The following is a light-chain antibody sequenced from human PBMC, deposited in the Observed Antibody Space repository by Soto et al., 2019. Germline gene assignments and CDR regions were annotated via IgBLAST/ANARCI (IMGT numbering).Light chain of an antibody. V-gene: IGLV3-21*02. Sequence: SYELTQPPSVSVSPGQTASITCGGDNIGTKSVHWYQQRPGQAPVLVVYDDSDRPSGIPERFSGSNSGNTATLTISRVEAGDEADYYCQVWERISDHNFVFGDGTKVTVL. CDR2: DDS. CDR3: QVWERISDHNFV. J-gene: IGLJ1*01. CDR1: NIGTKS.